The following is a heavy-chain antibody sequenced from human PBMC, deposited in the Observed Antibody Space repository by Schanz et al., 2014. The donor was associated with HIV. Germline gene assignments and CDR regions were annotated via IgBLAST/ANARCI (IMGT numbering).Heavy chain of an antibody. CDR3: ARQGLRFSFWLDY. D-gene: IGHD4-17*01. CDR2: INSNEGTT. Sequence: VQLVESGGGVVQPRRSLRLSCAASGFSFNNYGMHWVRQAPGKGLVWVSRINSNEGTTDYADSVKGRFTISRDNSKNTLYLQMNNLRAEDTAVYGCARQGLRFSFWLDYWGQGTPDTVS. V-gene: IGHV3-74*02. J-gene: IGHJ4*02. CDR1: GFSFNNYG.